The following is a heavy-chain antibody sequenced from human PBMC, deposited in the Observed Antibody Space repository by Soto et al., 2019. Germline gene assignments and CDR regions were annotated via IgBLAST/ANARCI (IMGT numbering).Heavy chain of an antibody. Sequence: QVQLVESGGGVVQPGGSLRLSCTTSGFTFNTYGMHWVRQAPGKGLEWVAIIWYDGSNKYYADSVKGRFTISRDNSKNTQYLQMNILRAEDTALYYCARADCTGAYCYSWPFNYGVDVWGQGTTVTVSS. J-gene: IGHJ6*02. V-gene: IGHV3-33*08. CDR2: IWYDGSNK. CDR3: ARADCTGAYCYSWPFNYGVDV. CDR1: GFTFNTYG. D-gene: IGHD2-15*01.